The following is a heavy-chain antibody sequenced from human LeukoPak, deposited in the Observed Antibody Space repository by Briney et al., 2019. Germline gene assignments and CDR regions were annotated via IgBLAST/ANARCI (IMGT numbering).Heavy chain of an antibody. Sequence: ASVKVSCKASRYTFTDYYMHWVRQPPGQGLEWVGWINFNSGGTKYAQNFQGRVTMTRDTSISTAFMNLSGLTSDDTAVYYCATLSSVDPTYWGQGTLVTVSS. V-gene: IGHV1-2*02. D-gene: IGHD3-9*01. CDR1: RYTFTDYY. J-gene: IGHJ4*02. CDR3: ATLSSVDPTY. CDR2: INFNSGGT.